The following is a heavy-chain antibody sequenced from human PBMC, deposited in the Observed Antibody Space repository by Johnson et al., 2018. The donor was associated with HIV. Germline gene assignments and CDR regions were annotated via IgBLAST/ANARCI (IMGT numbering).Heavy chain of an antibody. Sequence: QVQLVESGGGVVQPGGSLRLSCAASGFTFSSYCMHWVRQAPGKGLEWVAFIRYDGSNKYYADSVKGRFTISRDNSKNTLYLQMNSLGAEDTAGYYGAKGAPYSGSLLGAFDIWGQGTMVTVSS. CDR2: IRYDGSNK. J-gene: IGHJ3*02. V-gene: IGHV3-30*02. CDR3: AKGAPYSGSLLGAFDI. CDR1: GFTFSSYC. D-gene: IGHD1-26*01.